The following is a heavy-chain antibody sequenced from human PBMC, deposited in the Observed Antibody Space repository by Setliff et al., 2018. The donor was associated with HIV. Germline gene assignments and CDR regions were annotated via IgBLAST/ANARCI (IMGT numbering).Heavy chain of an antibody. Sequence: ASVKVSCKAYGYTFTAYYMHWVRQAPGQGLEWMGWINPNRGGTNYAQKFRGRVTITRDTSANTAYMELSSLGFDDTAVYFCARGALLAAFDFDHWGHGTLVTVSS. CDR1: GYTFTAYY. D-gene: IGHD3-10*01. J-gene: IGHJ4*01. V-gene: IGHV1-2*02. CDR3: ARGALLAAFDFDH. CDR2: INPNRGGT.